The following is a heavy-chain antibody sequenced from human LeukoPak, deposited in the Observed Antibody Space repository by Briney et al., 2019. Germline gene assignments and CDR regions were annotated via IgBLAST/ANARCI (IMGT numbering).Heavy chain of an antibody. V-gene: IGHV3-23*01. Sequence: GGSLRLSCAASGFTFSNAWMSWVRQAPGKGLEWVSAISGSGGSTYYADSVKGRFTISRDNSKNTLYLQMNSLRAEDTAVYYCATRKLGNDYWGQGTLVTVSS. J-gene: IGHJ4*02. CDR1: GFTFSNAW. D-gene: IGHD7-27*01. CDR3: ATRKLGNDY. CDR2: ISGSGGST.